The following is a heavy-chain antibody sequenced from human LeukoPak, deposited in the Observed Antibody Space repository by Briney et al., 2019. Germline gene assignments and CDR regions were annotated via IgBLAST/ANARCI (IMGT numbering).Heavy chain of an antibody. CDR1: GGSFSSYV. J-gene: IGHJ4*02. V-gene: IGHV1-69*13. D-gene: IGHD3-22*01. CDR3: ARSLRIASPDANDYDRSGYNEY. Sequence: SVTVSCKASGGSFSSYVFSWVRQAPGQGLEWMGGIIPIFGSANYAQKFQGRVRITADEFTSTAYMELSSLRSEDTAVYYCARSLRIASPDANDYDRSGYNEYWGQGTLVTVSS. CDR2: IIPIFGSA.